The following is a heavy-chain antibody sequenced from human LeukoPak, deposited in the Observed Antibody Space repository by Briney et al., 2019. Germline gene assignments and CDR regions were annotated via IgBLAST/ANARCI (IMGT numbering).Heavy chain of an antibody. CDR1: GFTFSDYY. V-gene: IGHV3-11*01. D-gene: IGHD5-18*01. CDR2: ISSSGSTI. Sequence: GGSLRLSCAASGFTFSDYYMSWIRQAPGKGLEWVSYISSSGSTIYYADSVKGRFTISRDNAKNSLYLQMNSLRAEDTAVYYCAKQDTAMVRYHFDYWGQGTLVTVSS. J-gene: IGHJ4*02. CDR3: AKQDTAMVRYHFDY.